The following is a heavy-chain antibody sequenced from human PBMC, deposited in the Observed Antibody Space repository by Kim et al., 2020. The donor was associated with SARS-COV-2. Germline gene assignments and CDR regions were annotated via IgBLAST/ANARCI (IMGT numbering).Heavy chain of an antibody. CDR3: ARDPGSSETNWFDP. V-gene: IGHV4-4*02. Sequence: NPSLKSLVTISEDKSRNQFSLKLGSVTAADTAVYYCARDPGSSETNWFDPWGQGTLVTVSS. J-gene: IGHJ5*02. D-gene: IGHD6-6*01.